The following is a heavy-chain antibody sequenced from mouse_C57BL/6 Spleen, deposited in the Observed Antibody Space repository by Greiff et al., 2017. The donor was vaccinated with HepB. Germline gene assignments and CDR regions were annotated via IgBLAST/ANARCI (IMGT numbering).Heavy chain of an antibody. CDR2: ISYDGSN. CDR3: ARDYSNWGFAY. Sequence: ESGPGLVKPSQSLSLTCSVTGYSITSGYYWNWIRQFPGNKLEWMGYISYDGSNNYNPSLKNRISITRDTSKNQFFLKLNSVTTEDTATYYCARDYSNWGFAYWGQGTLVTVSA. CDR1: GYSITSGYY. D-gene: IGHD2-5*01. V-gene: IGHV3-6*01. J-gene: IGHJ3*01.